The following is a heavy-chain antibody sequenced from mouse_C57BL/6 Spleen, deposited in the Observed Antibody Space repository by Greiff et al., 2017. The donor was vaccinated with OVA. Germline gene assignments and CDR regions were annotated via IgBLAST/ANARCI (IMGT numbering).Heavy chain of an antibody. CDR3: ARPYGSSYAFDY. V-gene: IGHV1-26*01. D-gene: IGHD1-1*01. J-gene: IGHJ2*01. Sequence: VKQSHGKSLEWIGDINPNNGGTSYNQKFKGKATLTVDKSSSTAYMELRSLTSEDSAVYYCARPYGSSYAFDYWGQGTTLTVSS. CDR2: INPNNGGT.